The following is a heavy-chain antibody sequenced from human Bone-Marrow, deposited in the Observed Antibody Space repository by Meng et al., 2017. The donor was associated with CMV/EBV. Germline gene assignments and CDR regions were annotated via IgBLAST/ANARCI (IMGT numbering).Heavy chain of an antibody. CDR2: ISSSSSTI. Sequence: GESLKISCATSGFTFSSYAMSWVRQAPGKGLEWVSYISSSSSTIYYADSVKGRFTISRDNAKNSLYLQMNSLRAEDTAVYYCARELAYDFWSGYSNWFDPWGQGTLVPVSS. D-gene: IGHD3-3*01. V-gene: IGHV3-48*04. J-gene: IGHJ5*02. CDR3: ARELAYDFWSGYSNWFDP. CDR1: GFTFSSYA.